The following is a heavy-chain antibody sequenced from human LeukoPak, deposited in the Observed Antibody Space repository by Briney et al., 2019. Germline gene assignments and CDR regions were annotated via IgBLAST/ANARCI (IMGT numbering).Heavy chain of an antibody. J-gene: IGHJ4*02. Sequence: SETLSLTCTVSGGSISSYYWSWIRQPPGKGLEWIGYIYYSGSTNYNPSLKSRVTISVDTSKNQFSLKLSSVTAADTAVYYCARVPWYSSGWYGGGPNGDYFDYWGQGTLVTVSS. CDR1: GGSISSYY. CDR3: ARVPWYSSGWYGGGPNGDYFDY. D-gene: IGHD6-19*01. V-gene: IGHV4-59*01. CDR2: IYYSGST.